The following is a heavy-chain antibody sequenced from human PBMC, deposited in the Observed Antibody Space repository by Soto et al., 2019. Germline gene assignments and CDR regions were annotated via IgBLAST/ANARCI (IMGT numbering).Heavy chain of an antibody. CDR2: ISYDGSNK. J-gene: IGHJ6*02. Sequence: GGSLRLSCAASGFTFSSYGMHWVRQAPGKGLEWVAVISYDGSNKYCADSVKGRFTISRDNSKNTLYLQMNSLRAEDTAVYYCAKERPDYYYYGMDVWGQGTTVTVSS. V-gene: IGHV3-30*18. CDR1: GFTFSSYG. CDR3: AKERPDYYYYGMDV.